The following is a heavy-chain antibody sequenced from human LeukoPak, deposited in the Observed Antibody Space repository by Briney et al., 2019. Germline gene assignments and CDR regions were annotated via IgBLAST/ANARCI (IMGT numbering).Heavy chain of an antibody. V-gene: IGHV3-30*01. CDR1: GFTFSSYA. J-gene: IGHJ5*02. Sequence: GRSLRLSCAASGFTFSSYAMHWVRQAPGKGLEWVAVISYDGSNKYYADSVKGRFTISRDNSKNTLYLQMNSLRAEDTAVYYCARAGCSSTGCYSEFDPWGQGTLVTVSS. CDR2: ISYDGSNK. CDR3: ARAGCSSTGCYSEFDP. D-gene: IGHD2-2*01.